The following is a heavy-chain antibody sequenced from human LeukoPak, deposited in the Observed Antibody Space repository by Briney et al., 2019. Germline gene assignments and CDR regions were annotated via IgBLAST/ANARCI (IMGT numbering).Heavy chain of an antibody. CDR2: ISWNSGSI. CDR1: GFTFDDYA. V-gene: IGHV3-9*01. J-gene: IGHJ4*02. Sequence: PGRSLRLSCAASGFTFDDYAMHWVRRAPGKGLEWVSGISWNSGSIGYADSVKGRFTISRDNAKNSLYLQMNSLRAEDTALYYCAKNLDGTFDYWGQGTLVTVSS. D-gene: IGHD1-14*01. CDR3: AKNLDGTFDY.